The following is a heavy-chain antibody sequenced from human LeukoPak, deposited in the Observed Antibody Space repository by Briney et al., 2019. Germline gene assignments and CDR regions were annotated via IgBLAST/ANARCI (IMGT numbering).Heavy chain of an antibody. V-gene: IGHV3-23*01. D-gene: IGHD6-13*01. Sequence: GGSLRLSCAASGFTFSRYGMSWVRQAPGQGLEWVSAISGSGGSTYYADSVKGRFTISRDNSKNTLYLQMNSLRAEDTAVYYCAKGQGEYSSSWYGDYYYYYMDVWGKGTTVTISS. CDR3: AKGQGEYSSSWYGDYYYYYMDV. J-gene: IGHJ6*03. CDR1: GFTFSRYG. CDR2: ISGSGGST.